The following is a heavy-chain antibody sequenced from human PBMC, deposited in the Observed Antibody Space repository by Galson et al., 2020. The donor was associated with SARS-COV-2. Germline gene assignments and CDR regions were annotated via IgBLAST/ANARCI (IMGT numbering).Heavy chain of an antibody. J-gene: IGHJ3*02. Sequence: ASVKVSCKASGYTFTDYYIYWLRQAPGQGLEWMAWINPNSGGTSVSQKFQDWVTMTRDTSTSTAYMELSRLTSDDTAVYYCSTNLSDYGNYISYAFQIWGQGTMVTVSS. D-gene: IGHD4-17*01. CDR1: GYTFTDYY. CDR2: INPNSGGT. V-gene: IGHV1-2*04. CDR3: STNLSDYGNYISYAFQI.